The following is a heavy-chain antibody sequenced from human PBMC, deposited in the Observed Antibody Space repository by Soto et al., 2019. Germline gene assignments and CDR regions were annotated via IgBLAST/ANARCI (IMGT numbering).Heavy chain of an antibody. CDR2: IYDSGTT. V-gene: IGHV4-30-4*01. D-gene: IGHD2-2*01. CDR1: GVSISSGYYF. J-gene: IGHJ4*02. Sequence: QVQLQEAGPGLVKPSQTLSLTCTVSGVSISSGYYFWNWIRQPPGKGLEWLGYIYDSGTTYYNPSLKCRLVMSVDTSTNQFSLTLISVAAADTAVYYCARQDCRSTSCSDFDSWGQGTLVTVSP. CDR3: ARQDCRSTSCSDFDS.